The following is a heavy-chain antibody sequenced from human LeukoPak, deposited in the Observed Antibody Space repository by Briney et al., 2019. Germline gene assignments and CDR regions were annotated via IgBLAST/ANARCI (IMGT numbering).Heavy chain of an antibody. CDR2: INPNSGGT. CDR1: GYTFTGYY. CDR3: ARAMIVPHFGDDAFDI. D-gene: IGHD3-22*01. Sequence: ASVKVSCKASGYTFTGYYMHWVRQAPGQGLEWMGWINPNSGGTNYAQKFQGRVTMTRDTSISTAYMELSRLRSDDTAVYYCARAMIVPHFGDDAFDIWGQGTMVTVSS. V-gene: IGHV1-2*02. J-gene: IGHJ3*02.